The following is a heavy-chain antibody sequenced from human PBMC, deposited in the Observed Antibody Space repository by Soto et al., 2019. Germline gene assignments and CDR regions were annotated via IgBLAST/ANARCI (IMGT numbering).Heavy chain of an antibody. Sequence: QVQLVQSGAEVKKPGASVKVSCKASGYTFTSYDINWVRQATGQGLEWMGWMNPNSGNTGYAQKFQGRVTMTRNTSIGTAYMELSSLRSEDTAVYYCARGPGLSYDILTGYSRHWYFDLWGRGTLVTVSS. CDR3: ARGPGLSYDILTGYSRHWYFDL. CDR1: GYTFTSYD. J-gene: IGHJ2*01. CDR2: MNPNSGNT. V-gene: IGHV1-8*01. D-gene: IGHD3-9*01.